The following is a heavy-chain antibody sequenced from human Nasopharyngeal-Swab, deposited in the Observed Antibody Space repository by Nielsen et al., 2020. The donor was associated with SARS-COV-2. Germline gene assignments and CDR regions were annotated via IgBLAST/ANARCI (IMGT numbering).Heavy chain of an antibody. Sequence: SQTLSPTCTVSGASIAYSTFYWGWPRQPPGKGLEWIGHIYDNGNTYQNPSVKRRLTISVDKSKNQFSLQLSSVTAADTAVYYCVRSSSWYYFDYWAQGTQVTVSS. J-gene: IGHJ4*02. D-gene: IGHD6-13*01. CDR2: IYDNGNT. V-gene: IGHV4-39*01. CDR3: VRSSSWYYFDY. CDR1: GASIAYSTFY.